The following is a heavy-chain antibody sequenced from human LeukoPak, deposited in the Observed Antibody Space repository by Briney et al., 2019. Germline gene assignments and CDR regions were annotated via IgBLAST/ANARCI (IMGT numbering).Heavy chain of an antibody. CDR2: IYTGGNT. D-gene: IGHD6-19*01. Sequence: PPGGSLRLSCAASGFTVSSNYMNWVRQAPGKGLEWVSVIYTGGNTYYADSVKGRFTISRDSSKNTLYLQMHSLRAEDTAVYYCASPSSGQSFDIWGQGTMVTVSS. V-gene: IGHV3-53*01. CDR1: GFTVSSNY. CDR3: ASPSSGQSFDI. J-gene: IGHJ3*02.